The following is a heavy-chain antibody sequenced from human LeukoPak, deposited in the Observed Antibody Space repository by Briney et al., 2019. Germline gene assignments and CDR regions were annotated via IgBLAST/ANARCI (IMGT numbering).Heavy chain of an antibody. CDR2: ISGSGGGT. J-gene: IGHJ4*02. Sequence: GGSLRLSCAASGFTFNSYAMSWVRQAPEKGLEWVATISGSGGGTYYADSVKGRFTVSRDDSKNTLYLQMNSLRAEDTAVYYCAKDLGRYRNNYFDYWGQGTLVTVSS. V-gene: IGHV3-23*01. D-gene: IGHD1-26*01. CDR3: AKDLGRYRNNYFDY. CDR1: GFTFNSYA.